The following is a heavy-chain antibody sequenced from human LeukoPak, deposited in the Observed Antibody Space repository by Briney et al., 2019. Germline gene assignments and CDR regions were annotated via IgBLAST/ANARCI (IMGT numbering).Heavy chain of an antibody. CDR3: ARDETGTTAQATYNWFDP. V-gene: IGHV4-34*01. Sequence: SETLSLTCAVYGGSFSGYYWSWIRQPPGKGLEWIGEINHSGSTNYNPSLKSRVTISVDTSKNQFSLKLSSVTAADTAVYYCARDETGTTAQATYNWFDPWGQGTLVTVSS. CDR1: GGSFSGYY. J-gene: IGHJ5*02. CDR2: INHSGST. D-gene: IGHD1-7*01.